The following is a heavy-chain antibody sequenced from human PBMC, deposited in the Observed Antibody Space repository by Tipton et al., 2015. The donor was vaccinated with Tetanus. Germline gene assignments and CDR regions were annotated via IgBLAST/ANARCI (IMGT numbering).Heavy chain of an antibody. D-gene: IGHD1-1*01. CDR1: GFTFNIFW. Sequence: SLRLSCAASGFTFNIFWLTWVRQAPGKGLEWVANIKQDGSEKYYVDSVKGRFTISRDNAKNTVYLQMNSLRAEDTAVYFCARRSLTNYGLDVWGQGTPVTVSS. J-gene: IGHJ6*02. V-gene: IGHV3-7*01. CDR3: ARRSLTNYGLDV. CDR2: IKQDGSEK.